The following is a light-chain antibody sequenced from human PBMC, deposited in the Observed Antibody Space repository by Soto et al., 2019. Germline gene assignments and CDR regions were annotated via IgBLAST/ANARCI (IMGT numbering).Light chain of an antibody. CDR2: EGN. Sequence: QSVLTQPASVSGSPAQSITISCTGTSRDIGSYNLVSWYQQHPGKAPKLMIYEGNKRPSGVSNRFSASKSGNTASLTISGLQAEDEGDYYCCSYAGFSAVVFGSGTKVTVL. CDR1: SRDIGSYNL. V-gene: IGLV2-23*03. J-gene: IGLJ1*01. CDR3: CSYAGFSAVV.